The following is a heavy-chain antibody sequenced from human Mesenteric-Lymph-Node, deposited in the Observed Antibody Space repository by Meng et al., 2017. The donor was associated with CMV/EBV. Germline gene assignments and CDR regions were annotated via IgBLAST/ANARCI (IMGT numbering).Heavy chain of an antibody. V-gene: IGHV3-7*01. Sequence: GGSLRLSCAVSGFPLSTYWMSWVRQAPGKGLEWVANIKEDGSEKYYADSVKGRCTISRDIAKNSLYLLMNSLRAEDTAVYYCARASQYSRTWNGDPRYFDYWGQGTLVTVSS. CDR3: ARASQYSRTWNGDPRYFDY. D-gene: IGHD1-1*01. CDR2: IKEDGSEK. J-gene: IGHJ4*02. CDR1: GFPLSTYW.